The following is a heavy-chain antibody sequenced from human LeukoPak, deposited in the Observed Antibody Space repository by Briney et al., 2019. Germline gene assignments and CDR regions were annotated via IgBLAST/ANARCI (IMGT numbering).Heavy chain of an antibody. J-gene: IGHJ4*02. V-gene: IGHV3-74*01. CDR1: GFTFSIYW. D-gene: IGHD6-6*01. Sequence: GGSLRLSCAASGFTFSIYWMHWVRHAQGKGLVWVSRMNSDGSSTNYADSVKGRFTISRDNAKNTLSLQMNSLRAEDTAVYYCARSHYSSSSLHWGQGTLVTVSS. CDR2: MNSDGSST. CDR3: ARSHYSSSSLH.